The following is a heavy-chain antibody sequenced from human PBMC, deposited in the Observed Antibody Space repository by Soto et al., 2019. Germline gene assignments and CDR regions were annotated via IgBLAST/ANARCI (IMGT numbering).Heavy chain of an antibody. CDR2: IYHTGST. J-gene: IGHJ4*02. CDR3: AAKLGTTHYFDF. D-gene: IGHD7-27*01. CDR1: GDPVSSGSYY. V-gene: IGHV4-31*03. Sequence: PSETLSLTCSVSGDPVSSGSYYWTWVRQHPVKGLEWIGYIYHTGSTYYNPSLQSRLIMSIDTSKNQFSLHLYSVTAADKAVYFCAAKLGTTHYFDFWGQGSLVTVSS.